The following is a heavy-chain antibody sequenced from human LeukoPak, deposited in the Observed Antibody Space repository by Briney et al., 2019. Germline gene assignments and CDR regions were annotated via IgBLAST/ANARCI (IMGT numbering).Heavy chain of an antibody. Sequence: SQTLSLTCTVSGGSISSGGYYWSWIRQHPGKGLEWIEYIYYSGSTYYNPSLKSRVTISVDTSKNQFSLKLSSVTAADTAVYYCARAVTYYDFWSGYYGPNYYYYYMDVRGKGTTVTVSS. CDR3: ARAVTYYDFWSGYYGPNYYYYYMDV. CDR2: IYYSGST. D-gene: IGHD3-3*01. CDR1: GGSISSGGYY. V-gene: IGHV4-31*03. J-gene: IGHJ6*03.